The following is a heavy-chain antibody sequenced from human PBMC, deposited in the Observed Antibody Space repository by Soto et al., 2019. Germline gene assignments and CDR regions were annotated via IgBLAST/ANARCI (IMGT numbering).Heavy chain of an antibody. CDR1: EFTFSSYA. CDR3: AKGYSSSWLFDY. Sequence: GGSLRLSCAASEFTFSSYAMSWVRQAPGKGLEWVSAISGSGGSTYYADPVKGRFTISRDNSKNTLYLQMNSLRAEDTAVYYCAKGYSSSWLFDYWGQGTLVTVSS. D-gene: IGHD6-13*01. V-gene: IGHV3-23*01. CDR2: ISGSGGST. J-gene: IGHJ4*02.